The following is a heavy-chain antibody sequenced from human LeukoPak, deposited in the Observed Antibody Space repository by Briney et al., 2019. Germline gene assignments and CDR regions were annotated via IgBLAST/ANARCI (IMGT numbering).Heavy chain of an antibody. D-gene: IGHD2-15*01. Sequence: SVKVSCKASGGTFSTYSISWVRQAPGHGLEWMGRIIPIFGTTIYAQESQGRVTMTTDESTSTAYMELSSLRSEDTAVYYCARDNPLHCIGGECYRLNWFDPWGQGTQVTVSS. CDR1: GGTFSTYS. V-gene: IGHV1-69*05. CDR3: ARDNPLHCIGGECYRLNWFDP. J-gene: IGHJ5*02. CDR2: IIPIFGTT.